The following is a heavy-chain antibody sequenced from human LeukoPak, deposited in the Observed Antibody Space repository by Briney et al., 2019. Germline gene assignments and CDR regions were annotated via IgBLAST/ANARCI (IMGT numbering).Heavy chain of an antibody. CDR3: AKDPLGLQPYWYFDL. CDR2: ISYDGYDK. Sequence: RRSLRLSCAASGFTFSSFGMHWVRQAPGKRLEWVAVISYDGYDKYYADSVRGRFTISRDNSKNTLYLQMNSLRAKDTAVYYCAKDPLGLQPYWYFDLWGRGTLVTVSS. J-gene: IGHJ2*01. CDR1: GFTFSSFG. V-gene: IGHV3-30*18. D-gene: IGHD5-24*01.